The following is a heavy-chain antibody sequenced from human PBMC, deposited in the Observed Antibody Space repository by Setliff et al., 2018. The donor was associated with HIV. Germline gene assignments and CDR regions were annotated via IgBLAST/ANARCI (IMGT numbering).Heavy chain of an antibody. CDR2: VYYTGST. D-gene: IGHD1-26*01. J-gene: IGHJ6*03. Sequence: PSETLSLTCIVSGGSIGSYYWSWIRQSPGKGLEWIGYVYYTGSTNYNPSLKSRVTIGVDTSKNQFSLKLTSVTAADAAVYYCARRRPPPSGLYSAYYMDVWGTGTTGTVS. V-gene: IGHV4-59*08. CDR3: ARRRPPPSGLYSAYYMDV. CDR1: GGSIGSYY.